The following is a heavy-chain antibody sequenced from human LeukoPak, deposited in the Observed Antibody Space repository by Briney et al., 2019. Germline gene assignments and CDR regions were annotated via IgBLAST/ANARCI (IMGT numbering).Heavy chain of an antibody. CDR2: ISGSGGST. V-gene: IGHV3-23*01. CDR3: AKVSGIAAAGTRHFDY. CDR1: GFTFSSYA. J-gene: IGHJ4*02. Sequence: GGSLRLSCAASGFTFSSYAMSWVRQAPGKGLEWVSAISGSGGSTYYADSVKGRFTISRDNSKNTLYLQMSSLRAEDTAVYYCAKVSGIAAAGTRHFDYWGQGTLVTVSS. D-gene: IGHD6-13*01.